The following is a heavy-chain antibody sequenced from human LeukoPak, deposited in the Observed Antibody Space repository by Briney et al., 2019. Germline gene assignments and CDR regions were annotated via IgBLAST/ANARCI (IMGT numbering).Heavy chain of an antibody. CDR2: IKQDGSEK. Sequence: GGSLRLSCAASGFTFSSYWMSWVRQAPGKGLEWVANIKQDGSEKYYVDSVKGRFTISRDNAKNSLYLQMNSLRAEGTAVYYCARESEHGSGSYYTLAFDIWGQGTMVTVSS. CDR1: GFTFSSYW. J-gene: IGHJ3*02. CDR3: ARESEHGSGSYYTLAFDI. V-gene: IGHV3-7*01. D-gene: IGHD3-10*01.